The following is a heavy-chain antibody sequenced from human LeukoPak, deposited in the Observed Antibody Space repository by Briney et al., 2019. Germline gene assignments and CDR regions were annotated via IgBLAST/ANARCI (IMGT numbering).Heavy chain of an antibody. D-gene: IGHD3-3*01. J-gene: IGHJ3*02. V-gene: IGHV3-74*01. Sequence: PGGSLRLACAASGSTFSNYWMHWVRQAPGKWLDWVSSINLDGSTTNYADSVKGRFTISRDNAKNTLYLQMNSLRAEDTAVYYCIRNVQSGFDIWGQGTMVTVSS. CDR1: GSTFSNYW. CDR2: INLDGSTT. CDR3: IRNVQSGFDI.